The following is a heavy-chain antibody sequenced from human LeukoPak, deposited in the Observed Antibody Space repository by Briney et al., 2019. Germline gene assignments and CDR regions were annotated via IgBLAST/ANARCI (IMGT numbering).Heavy chain of an antibody. V-gene: IGHV3-23*01. CDR1: GFTFSSYA. D-gene: IGHD2-2*01. Sequence: GSLRLSCAASGFTFSSYAMSWARQAPGKGLEWVLAISGSGGSTYYADSVKGRFTISRDNSKNTLYLQMNSLRAEDTAVYYCARATVPAVRAEYFQHWGQGTLVTVSS. CDR2: ISGSGGST. J-gene: IGHJ1*01. CDR3: ARATVPAVRAEYFQH.